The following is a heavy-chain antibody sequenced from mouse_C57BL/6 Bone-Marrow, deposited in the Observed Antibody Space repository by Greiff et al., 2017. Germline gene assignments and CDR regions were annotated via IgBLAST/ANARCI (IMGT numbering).Heavy chain of an antibody. D-gene: IGHD1-1*01. CDR2: IDPEDGET. CDR1: GFNIKDYY. J-gene: IGHJ2*01. Sequence: VQLQQSGAELVKPGASVKLSCTASGFNIKDYYMHWVKQRTEQGLEWIGRIDPEDGETKYAPKFPGKATITADTSSNTAYLQLSSLTSEDTAVYYCANYYGLYWGQGTTLTVSS. CDR3: ANYYGLY. V-gene: IGHV14-2*01.